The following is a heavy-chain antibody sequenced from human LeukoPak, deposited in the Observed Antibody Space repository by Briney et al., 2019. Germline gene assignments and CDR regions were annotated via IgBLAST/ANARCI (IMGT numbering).Heavy chain of an antibody. D-gene: IGHD6-19*01. CDR3: ARQWLVLDY. J-gene: IGHJ4*02. V-gene: IGHV4-34*01. CDR1: GGSFSGYY. CDR2: IYYSGST. Sequence: SETLSLTCAVYGGSFSGYYWSWIRQPPGMGLEWIGSIYYSGSTYYNPSLKSRVTISVDTSKNQFSLKLSSVTAADTAVYYCARQWLVLDYWGQGTLVTVSS.